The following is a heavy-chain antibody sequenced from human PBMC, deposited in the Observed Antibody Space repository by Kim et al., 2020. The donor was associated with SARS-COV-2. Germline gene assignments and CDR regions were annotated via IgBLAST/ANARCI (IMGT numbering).Heavy chain of an antibody. V-gene: IGHV2-70*12. Sequence: SGPTLVNPPQTLTLTCTFSGFSLSTGGMCVSWIRQPPGKALEWLALIDWDDDKYYSTSLKTRLTISQDTSKNQVVLSMTNMDPVDTATYYCAATNQYFPHWGQGTLVTVSS. CDR1: GFSLSTGGMC. CDR2: IDWDDDK. D-gene: IGHD1-26*01. CDR3: AATNQYFPH. J-gene: IGHJ1*01.